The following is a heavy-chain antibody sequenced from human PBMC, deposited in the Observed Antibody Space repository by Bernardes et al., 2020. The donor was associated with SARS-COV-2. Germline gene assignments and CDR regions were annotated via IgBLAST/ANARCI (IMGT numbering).Heavy chain of an antibody. J-gene: IGHJ4*02. Sequence: GGCLRLSCAASRFTFSSYAMSWVRPAPGKGLEWVSAISGSGGSTYYADSVKGRFTISRDNSKNTLYLQMNSLRAEDTAVYYCALCSGYYYAPNYWGQGTLVTVSS. CDR2: ISGSGGST. CDR3: ALCSGYYYAPNY. CDR1: RFTFSSYA. V-gene: IGHV3-23*01. D-gene: IGHD3-22*01.